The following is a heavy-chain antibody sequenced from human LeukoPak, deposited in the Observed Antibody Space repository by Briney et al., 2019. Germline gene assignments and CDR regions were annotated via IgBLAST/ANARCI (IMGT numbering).Heavy chain of an antibody. CDR1: GYSFTSYW. Sequence: GESLKISCKGSGYSFTSYWIGWVRQMPGKGLEWMGIIYPGDSDTRYSPSFQGQVTISADKSISTAYLQWSSLKASDTAMYYCATLGYCSSTSCSSAIDYWGQGTLVTVSS. CDR2: IYPGDSDT. V-gene: IGHV5-51*01. J-gene: IGHJ4*02. CDR3: ATLGYCSSTSCSSAIDY. D-gene: IGHD2-2*01.